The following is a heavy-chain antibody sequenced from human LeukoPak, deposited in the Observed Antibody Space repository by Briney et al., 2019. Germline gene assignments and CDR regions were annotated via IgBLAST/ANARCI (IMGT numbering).Heavy chain of an antibody. CDR3: ARDFYGDSVDY. J-gene: IGHJ4*02. CDR2: ISYDGSNK. Sequence: PGRSLRLSXAASGFTFSSYAMHWVRQAPGKGLEWVAVISYDGSNKYYADSVKGRFTISRDNAKNTLYLQMNSLRAEDTAVYYCARDFYGDSVDYWGQGTLVTVSS. V-gene: IGHV3-30-3*01. CDR1: GFTFSSYA. D-gene: IGHD4-17*01.